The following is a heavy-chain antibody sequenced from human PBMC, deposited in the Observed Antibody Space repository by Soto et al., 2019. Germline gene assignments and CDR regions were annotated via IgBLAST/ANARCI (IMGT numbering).Heavy chain of an antibody. CDR2: ISGSGGST. J-gene: IGHJ4*02. D-gene: IGHD3-10*01. CDR1: EFNFSSYA. V-gene: IGHV3-23*01. CDR3: AKNIRGPRPYGRFDY. Sequence: PGGSQSLSSAASEFNFSSYAMSWVRPTPGKGLEWVSAISGSGGSTYYADSVKGRFTISRDDSKNTLYLQMNSLRAEDTAVYYCAKNIRGPRPYGRFDYWGQGTLVTGSS.